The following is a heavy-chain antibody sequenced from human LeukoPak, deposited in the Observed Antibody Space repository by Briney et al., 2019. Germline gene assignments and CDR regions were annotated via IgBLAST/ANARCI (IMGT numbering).Heavy chain of an antibody. CDR1: GFTFSSYW. J-gene: IGHJ6*03. V-gene: IGHV3-7*01. CDR3: ARDRYSSGWSDYMDV. Sequence: GGSLRLSCAASGFTFSSYWMSCVRQAPGKGLGWVANIKQDGSEKYYVDSVKGRFTISRDNAKNSLYLQMNSLRAEDTAVYYCARDRYSSGWSDYMDVWGKGTTVTVSS. D-gene: IGHD6-19*01. CDR2: IKQDGSEK.